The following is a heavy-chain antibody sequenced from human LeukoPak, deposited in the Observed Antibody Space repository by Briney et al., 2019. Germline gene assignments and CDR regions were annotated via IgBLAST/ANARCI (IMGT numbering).Heavy chain of an antibody. CDR2: IYYSGST. D-gene: IGHD3-9*01. J-gene: IGHJ5*02. CDR3: AREYFAPGWFDP. V-gene: IGHV4-59*01. Sequence: SETLSLTCTVSGGSISSYYWSWIRQPPGKGLEWIGYIYYSGSTNYNPSLKSRVTISVDTSKNQFSLKLSSVTAADTAVYYCAREYFAPGWFDPWGQGTLVTVSS. CDR1: GGSISSYY.